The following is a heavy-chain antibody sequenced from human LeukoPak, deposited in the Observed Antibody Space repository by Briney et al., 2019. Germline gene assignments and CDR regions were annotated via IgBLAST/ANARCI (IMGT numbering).Heavy chain of an antibody. CDR2: IKQDGSEK. Sequence: GGSLRLSCTASGFTFSNYWMSWVRQAPGKGLEWVASIKQDGSEKYCVDSVKGRFTISRDNAKTSLYLQMNSLGAEDTAVYYCAREPRVIGTTMVKATVDYWGQGTLVTVSS. CDR1: GFTFSNYW. CDR3: AREPRVIGTTMVKATVDY. D-gene: IGHD5-18*01. J-gene: IGHJ4*02. V-gene: IGHV3-7*01.